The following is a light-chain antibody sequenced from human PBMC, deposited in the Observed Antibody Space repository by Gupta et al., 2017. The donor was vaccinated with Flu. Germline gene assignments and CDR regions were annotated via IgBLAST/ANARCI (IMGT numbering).Light chain of an antibody. CDR2: YDD. J-gene: IGLJ3*02. CDR3: AAWDDSLNGLV. CDR1: SSNIGNNA. Sequence: QSVLTQPPSVSEAPRQRVTISCSGSSSNIGNNAVNWYQQPPGKAPKLHIYYDDLLPSGVSDRFSGSKSGTSASLAISGLQSEDEADYYCAAWDDSLNGLVFGGGTKLTVL. V-gene: IGLV1-36*01.